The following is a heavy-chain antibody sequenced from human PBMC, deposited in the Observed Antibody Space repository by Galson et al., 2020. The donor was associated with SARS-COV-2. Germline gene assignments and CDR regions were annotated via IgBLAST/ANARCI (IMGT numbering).Heavy chain of an antibody. Sequence: GGSLRLSCAASGFTFSRHWMHWVRQAPGKGLVWVSRINGDGTTTTHAASVEGRFTISRDNAKNTLYLQMNSLRAEDAAVYYCARAGNYYDSSGYYYHDAFDIWGQGTMVTVSS. CDR1: GFTFSRHW. V-gene: IGHV3-74*01. D-gene: IGHD3-22*01. J-gene: IGHJ3*02. CDR2: INGDGTTT. CDR3: ARAGNYYDSSGYYYHDAFDI.